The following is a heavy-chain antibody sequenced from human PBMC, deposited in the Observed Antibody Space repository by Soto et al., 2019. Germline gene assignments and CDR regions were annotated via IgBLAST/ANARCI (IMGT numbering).Heavy chain of an antibody. CDR2: INHSGST. CDR1: GGSFSDYY. D-gene: IGHD2-21*01. CDR3: AASCVGCGGFNYYGMDV. J-gene: IGHJ6*02. Sequence: SETLSLTCAVYGGSFSDYYWSWIRQPPGKGLEWIGEINHSGSTSYNPSLKSRVTISVDTSKNQFSLKLSSVTAADTAVYYCAASCVGCGGFNYYGMDVWGQGTTVTVSS. V-gene: IGHV4-34*01.